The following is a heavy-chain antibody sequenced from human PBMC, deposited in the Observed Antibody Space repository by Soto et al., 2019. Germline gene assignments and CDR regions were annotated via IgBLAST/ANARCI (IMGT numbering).Heavy chain of an antibody. CDR2: IWYDGSDK. D-gene: IGHD3-16*01. CDR3: AFGNLSYYFDY. J-gene: IGHJ4*02. CDR1: GFTFSGFG. V-gene: IGHV3-33*01. Sequence: GSMSLSCAASGFTFSGFGMHRVRQAPGKGLEWVAIIWYDGSDKYYADSVKGRFTISRDNSKNTLYLQMNSLRAEDTAVYHCAFGNLSYYFDYWGQGTPVTVSS.